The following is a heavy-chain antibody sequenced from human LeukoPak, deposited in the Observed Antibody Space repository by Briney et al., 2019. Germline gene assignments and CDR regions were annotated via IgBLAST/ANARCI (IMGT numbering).Heavy chain of an antibody. CDR2: ISSSGSTI. CDR1: GFTFSSYE. CDR3: AREEGRITLDY. J-gene: IGHJ4*02. Sequence: GGSLRLSCVASGFTFSSYEMNWVRQAPGKGLEWVSYISSSGSTIYYADSVKGRFTISRDNAKNSLYLQMNSLRAEDTAVYYCAREEGRITLDYWGRGTLVTVSS. D-gene: IGHD3-10*01. V-gene: IGHV3-48*03.